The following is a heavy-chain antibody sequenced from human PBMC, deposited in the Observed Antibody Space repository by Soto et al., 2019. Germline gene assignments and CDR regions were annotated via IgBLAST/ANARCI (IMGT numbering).Heavy chain of an antibody. D-gene: IGHD3-3*01. V-gene: IGHV3-21*01. CDR1: GFTFSSYS. Sequence: EVQLVESGGGLVKPGGSLRLSCAASGFTFSSYSMNWVRQAPGKGLEWVSSISSSSSYIYYADSVKGRFTISRDNAKNSLYLQMNSLRAEDTAVYYCAGADFWSGSPYGMDIWGQGTTVTVSS. J-gene: IGHJ6*02. CDR3: AGADFWSGSPYGMDI. CDR2: ISSSSSYI.